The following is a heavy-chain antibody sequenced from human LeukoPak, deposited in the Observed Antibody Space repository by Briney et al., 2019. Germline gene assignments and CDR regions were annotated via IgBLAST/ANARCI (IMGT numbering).Heavy chain of an antibody. CDR1: GFTFSSYS. V-gene: IGHV3-48*01. CDR3: ADFGSGSYCFDY. D-gene: IGHD3-10*01. Sequence: GGSLRLSCAASGFTFSSYSMNWVRQAPGKGLEWISYISTGSRTIYYADSVKGRFTISRDNSKNTLYLQMDSLRAEDTAIYYCADFGSGSYCFDYWGQGTLVTVSS. CDR2: ISTGSRTI. J-gene: IGHJ4*02.